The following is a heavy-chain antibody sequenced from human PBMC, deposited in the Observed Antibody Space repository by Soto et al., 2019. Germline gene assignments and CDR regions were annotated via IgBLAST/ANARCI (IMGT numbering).Heavy chain of an antibody. V-gene: IGHV3-74*01. CDR2: INRDASHT. Sequence: VQLVESGGGLVQPGGSLRLSCAASGFTFSTYCMHGIRQVRGKGLEWVSRINRDASHTYYADSVKGRFTISRDNAKNTLHLEMNSLRAEDTAVYYCVRDAGCITAGCYSNWFDSWGQGTLVTVSS. CDR3: VRDAGCITAGCYSNWFDS. J-gene: IGHJ5*01. D-gene: IGHD2-15*01. CDR1: GFTFSTYC.